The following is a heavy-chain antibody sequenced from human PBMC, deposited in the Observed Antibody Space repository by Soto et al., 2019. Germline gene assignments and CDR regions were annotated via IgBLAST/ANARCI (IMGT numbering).Heavy chain of an antibody. J-gene: IGHJ4*02. D-gene: IGHD5-12*01. CDR2: INPSGGST. Sequence: QVQLVQSGAEVKKPGASVKVSCKASGYTFTSYYMHWVRQAPGQGLEWMGIINPSGGSTSYAQKCQGRVTMTRDTSTSTVYMELSSLRSEDTAVYYCARDVEMATMFDYWGQGTLVTVSS. CDR3: ARDVEMATMFDY. CDR1: GYTFTSYY. V-gene: IGHV1-46*03.